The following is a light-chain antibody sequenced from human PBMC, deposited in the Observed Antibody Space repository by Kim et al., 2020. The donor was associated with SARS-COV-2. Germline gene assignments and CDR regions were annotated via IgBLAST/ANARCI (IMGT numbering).Light chain of an antibody. CDR3: QQYNNWPLT. CDR1: QSINNN. V-gene: IGKV3-15*01. J-gene: IGKJ4*01. Sequence: SVSPGERATLSCRASQSINNNLAWYQQKPGQSPRLLIYGASTGATGIPARFSGSGSGTEFALTISSLQSEDFAVYYCQQYNNWPLTFGGGTKLEI. CDR2: GAS.